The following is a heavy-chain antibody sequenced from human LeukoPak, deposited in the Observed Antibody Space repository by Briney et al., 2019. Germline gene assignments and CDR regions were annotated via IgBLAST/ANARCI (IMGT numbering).Heavy chain of an antibody. CDR2: IIPILGIA. D-gene: IGHD7-27*01. Sequence: GASVKVSCKASGGTFSSYAISWVRQAPGQGLEWMGRIIPILGIANYAQKFQGRVTITADKSTSTAYMELSSLRSEDTAVYYCARVSQNWGSQFFDYWGQGTLVTVSS. CDR1: GGTFSSYA. V-gene: IGHV1-69*04. J-gene: IGHJ4*02. CDR3: ARVSQNWGSQFFDY.